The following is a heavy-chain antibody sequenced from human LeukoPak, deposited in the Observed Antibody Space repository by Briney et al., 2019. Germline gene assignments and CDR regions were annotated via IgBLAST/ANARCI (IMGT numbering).Heavy chain of an antibody. Sequence: EWVXVISYGGSNKYYADSVKGRFTISRDNSKNTLYLQMNSLRAEDTAVYYCARDRPAAGTGSYYYYGMDVWGQGTTVTVSS. CDR3: ARDRPAAGTGSYYYYGMDV. J-gene: IGHJ6*02. D-gene: IGHD1-1*01. V-gene: IGHV3-30*01. CDR2: ISYGGSNK.